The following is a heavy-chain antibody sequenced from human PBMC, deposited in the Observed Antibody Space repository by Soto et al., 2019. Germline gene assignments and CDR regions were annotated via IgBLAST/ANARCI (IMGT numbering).Heavy chain of an antibody. CDR1: GFTFDDYA. V-gene: IGHV3-9*01. D-gene: IGHD4-17*01. Sequence: DVQLVESVGGLVQPGRSLRLSCAASGFTFDDYAMHWVRQAPGKGLEWVSGISWNSGSIGYADSVKGRFTISRDNAKNSLYLQMNSLRAEDTALYYCAKDLPDDYGDYAGLGGAFDIWGQGTMVTVSA. CDR3: AKDLPDDYGDYAGLGGAFDI. J-gene: IGHJ3*02. CDR2: ISWNSGSI.